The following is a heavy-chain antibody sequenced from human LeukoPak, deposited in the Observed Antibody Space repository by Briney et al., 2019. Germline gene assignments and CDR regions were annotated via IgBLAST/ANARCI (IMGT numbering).Heavy chain of an antibody. CDR1: GGSISSYY. D-gene: IGHD3/OR15-3a*01. Sequence: PSETLSLTCTVSGGSISSYYWSWIRQPPGKGLEWIGYTYYSGSTDSNPSLKSRVTFSVDTSKNQFSLKLTSVTAADTAMYYCARGQRGLPYWGQGTLVTVSS. J-gene: IGHJ4*02. V-gene: IGHV4-59*01. CDR2: TYYSGST. CDR3: ARGQRGLPY.